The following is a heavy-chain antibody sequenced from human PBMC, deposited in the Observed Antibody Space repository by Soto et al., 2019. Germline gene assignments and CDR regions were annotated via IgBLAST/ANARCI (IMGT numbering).Heavy chain of an antibody. CDR3: ARISGSASGNYYHDY. Sequence: SVKGRFTISRDNAKKSLYLQMNSLRAEDTAIYYCARISGSASGNYYHDYWGQGTLVTVSS. J-gene: IGHJ4*02. D-gene: IGHD3-10*01. V-gene: IGHV3-21*01.